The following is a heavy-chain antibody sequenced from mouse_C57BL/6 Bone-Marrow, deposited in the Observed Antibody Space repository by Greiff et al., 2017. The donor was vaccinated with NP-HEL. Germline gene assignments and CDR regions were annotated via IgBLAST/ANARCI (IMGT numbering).Heavy chain of an antibody. J-gene: IGHJ3*01. V-gene: IGHV3-6*01. CDR2: ISYDGSN. D-gene: IGHD2-5*01. CDR3: ARNSNYGFAY. Sequence: EVQLQQSGPGLVKPSQSLSLTCSVTGYSITSGYYWNWIRQFPGNKLEWMGYISYDGSNNYNPSLKNRISITRDTSKNQFFLKLNSVTTEDTATYYCARNSNYGFAYWGQGTLVTVSA. CDR1: GYSITSGYY.